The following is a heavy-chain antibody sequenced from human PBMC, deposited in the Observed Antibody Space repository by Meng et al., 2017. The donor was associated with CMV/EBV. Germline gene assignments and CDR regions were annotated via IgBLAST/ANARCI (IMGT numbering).Heavy chain of an antibody. J-gene: IGHJ6*02. D-gene: IGHD3-10*01. Sequence: GESLKISCAASGFTFSSYAMSWVRQAPGKGLEWVSVIYSGGSSTYYADSVKGRFTISRDNSKNTLYLQMNSLRAEDTAVYYCAKDLYYYGSGSYYYYYGMDVWGQGTTVTVSS. CDR3: AKDLYYYGSGSYYYYYGMDV. CDR2: IYSGGSST. V-gene: IGHV3-23*03. CDR1: GFTFSSYA.